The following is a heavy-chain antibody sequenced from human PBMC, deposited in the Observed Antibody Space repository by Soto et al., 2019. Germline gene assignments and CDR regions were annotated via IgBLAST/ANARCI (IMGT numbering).Heavy chain of an antibody. CDR1: GGSISSGGYY. D-gene: IGHD3-9*01. J-gene: IGHJ5*02. CDR2: IYYSGAT. CDR3: ARSRNGNYDILTGPRRGYNWFDP. Sequence: PSETLSLTCTVSGGSISSGGYYWSWIRQHPGKGLEWIGYIYYSGATYYNPSLKGRVTISVDTSKNQFSLKLSSVTAADTAVYYCARSRNGNYDILTGPRRGYNWFDPWGQGTLVTVSS. V-gene: IGHV4-31*03.